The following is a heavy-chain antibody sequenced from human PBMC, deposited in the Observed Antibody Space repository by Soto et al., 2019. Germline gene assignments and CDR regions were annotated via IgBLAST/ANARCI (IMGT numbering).Heavy chain of an antibody. CDR3: ARAMGRDGSDRRGYYYGMDV. CDR1: GGSISSYY. D-gene: IGHD5-12*01. V-gene: IGHV4-59*01. Sequence: SETLSLTCTVSGGSISSYYWSWIRQPPGKGLEWIGYIYYSGSTNYNPSLKSRVTISVDTSKNQFSLKLSSVTAADTAVYYCARAMGRDGSDRRGYYYGMDVWGQGTTVTVSS. J-gene: IGHJ6*02. CDR2: IYYSGST.